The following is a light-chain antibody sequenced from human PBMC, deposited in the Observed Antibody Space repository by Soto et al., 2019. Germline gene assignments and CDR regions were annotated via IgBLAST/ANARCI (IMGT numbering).Light chain of an antibody. CDR1: QSVSSSY. CDR3: QQYGSSPGT. J-gene: IGKJ2*01. Sequence: EIVLTQSPGTLSLSPGERATLSCRASQSVSSSYLAWYQQKPGQAPRLLIYGASSRATGIPDRFSGSGSGTDCTLTISSLEPEDFAVYYCQQYGSSPGTFGQGTKLEIK. V-gene: IGKV3-20*01. CDR2: GAS.